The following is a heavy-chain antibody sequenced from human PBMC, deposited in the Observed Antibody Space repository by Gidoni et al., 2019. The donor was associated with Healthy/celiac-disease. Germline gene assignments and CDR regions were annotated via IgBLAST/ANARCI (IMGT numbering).Heavy chain of an antibody. Sequence: EVQLVESGGGLVKPGGSLRLSCAASGFTFRSYSMNWVRQAPGKGLEGVSAISSSSSYIYYADSVKGRFTISRDNAKNSLYLQMNSLRAEDTAGYYCARDPLGVVGATNAFDIWGQGTMVTVSS. CDR2: ISSSSSYI. CDR1: GFTFRSYS. D-gene: IGHD1-26*01. V-gene: IGHV3-21*01. CDR3: ARDPLGVVGATNAFDI. J-gene: IGHJ3*02.